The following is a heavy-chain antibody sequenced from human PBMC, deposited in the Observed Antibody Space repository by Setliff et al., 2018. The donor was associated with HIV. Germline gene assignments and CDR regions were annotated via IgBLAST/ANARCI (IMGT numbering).Heavy chain of an antibody. CDR2: IKSKTDGGTT. V-gene: IGHV3-15*07. J-gene: IGHJ4*02. D-gene: IGHD2-21*01. CDR3: TTGTRLVD. Sequence: PSETLSLTCTLSGFSISSDGFYWNWIRQRPGKGLEWVGRIKSKTDGGTTDYAAPVKGRFTISRDDSKNTLYLQMNSLKTEDTAVYYCTTGTRLVDWGQGALVTVSS. CDR1: GFSISSDG.